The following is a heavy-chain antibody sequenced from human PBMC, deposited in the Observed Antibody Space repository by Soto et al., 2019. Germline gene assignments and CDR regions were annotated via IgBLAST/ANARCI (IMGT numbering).Heavy chain of an antibody. D-gene: IGHD3-22*01. CDR2: IYYSGST. Sequence: SETLSLTCTVSGGSINSGDYYWSWTRQPPGKGLEWIGYIYYSGSTYHNPSLKSRINISVDTSKNQFSLKLSSVTAADTAVYYCATVPTYYYDRSGYANAFDMWGQGTTVTVSS. CDR1: GGSINSGDYY. CDR3: ATVPTYYYDRSGYANAFDM. V-gene: IGHV4-30-4*01. J-gene: IGHJ3*02.